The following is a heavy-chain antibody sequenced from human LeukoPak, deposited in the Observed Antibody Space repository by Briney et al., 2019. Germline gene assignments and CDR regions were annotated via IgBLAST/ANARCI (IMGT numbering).Heavy chain of an antibody. J-gene: IGHJ3*02. CDR3: ARHPLRDAFDI. Sequence: PSETLSLTCTVSGGSISSSSYYYWGWIRQPPGKGLEWIGTIYYSGSTYYNPSLKSRVTISVDTSKNQFSLKLSSVTAADTAVYYCARHPLRDAFDIWGQGTMVTVSS. CDR2: IYYSGST. V-gene: IGHV4-39*01. CDR1: GGSISSSSYYY.